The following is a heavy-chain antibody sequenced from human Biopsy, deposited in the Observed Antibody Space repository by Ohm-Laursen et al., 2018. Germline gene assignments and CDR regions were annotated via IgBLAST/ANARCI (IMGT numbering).Heavy chain of an antibody. Sequence: SQTLSLTCPVSGGSISSGGSYWSWIRQRPRKGLEWIGYIFNSANTYYNPSLKNLITISGDTSKNQFSLKLNSVTAADTAVYYCARGDYFDSNGYFWFDPWGQGTLVTVSS. J-gene: IGHJ5*02. V-gene: IGHV4-31*01. D-gene: IGHD3-22*01. CDR3: ARGDYFDSNGYFWFDP. CDR1: GGSISSGGSY. CDR2: IFNSANT.